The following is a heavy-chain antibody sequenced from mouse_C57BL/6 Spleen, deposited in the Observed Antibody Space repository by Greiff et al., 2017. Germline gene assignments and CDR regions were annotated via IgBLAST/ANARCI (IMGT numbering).Heavy chain of an antibody. V-gene: IGHV1-69*01. CDR1: GYTFTSYW. J-gene: IGHJ2*01. CDR3: ARGRIGSSPLDY. CDR2: IDPSDSYT. D-gene: IGHD1-1*01. Sequence: VQLQQPGAELVMPGASVKLSCKASGYTFTSYWMHWVKQRPGQGLEWIGEIDPSDSYTNYNQKFKGKSTLTVDKSSSTAYMQLSSLTSEDSAVYYCARGRIGSSPLDYWGQGTTLTVSS.